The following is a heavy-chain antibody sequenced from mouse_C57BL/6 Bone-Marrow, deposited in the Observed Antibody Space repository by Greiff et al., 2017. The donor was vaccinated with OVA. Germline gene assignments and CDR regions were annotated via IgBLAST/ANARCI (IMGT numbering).Heavy chain of an antibody. J-gene: IGHJ4*01. D-gene: IGHD1-1*01. CDR1: GFSFNTYA. V-gene: IGHV10-1*01. Sequence: DAGGGLVQPKGSLKLSCAASGFSFNTYAMNWVRQAPGKGLEWVARIRSKSNNYATYYADSVKDRFTISRDDSESMLYLQMNNLKTEDTAMYYCVRYGRMDYWGQGTSVTVSS. CDR2: IRSKSNNYAT. CDR3: VRYGRMDY.